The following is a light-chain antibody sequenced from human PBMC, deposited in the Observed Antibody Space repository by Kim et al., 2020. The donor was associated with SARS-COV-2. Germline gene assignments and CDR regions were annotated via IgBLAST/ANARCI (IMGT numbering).Light chain of an antibody. CDR1: EGISNY. CDR2: ETS. J-gene: IGKJ4*01. Sequence: ASVGDRGTITVRASEGISNYLAWFQQKPGKAPKSLIVETSTLHTGIPSKFSGSGSGTDFTLTISSLQPEDSATYYCQQYKNNPPTCGGGTKVDIK. V-gene: IGKV1-16*02. CDR3: QQYKNNPPT.